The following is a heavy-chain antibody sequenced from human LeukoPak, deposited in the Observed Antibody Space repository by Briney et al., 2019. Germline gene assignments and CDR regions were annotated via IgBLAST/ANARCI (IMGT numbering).Heavy chain of an antibody. CDR3: ARDYYASGGFDY. Sequence: GGSLRLSCAASGFTFSSHWMNWVRRAPGKGLEWVANIKQDGTVKYYVDSVKGRFTISRDNAKNSLYLQMDSLRAEDTAVYYCARDYYASGGFDYWGQGTLVTVSS. D-gene: IGHD3-10*01. V-gene: IGHV3-7*01. CDR2: IKQDGTVK. J-gene: IGHJ4*02. CDR1: GFTFSSHW.